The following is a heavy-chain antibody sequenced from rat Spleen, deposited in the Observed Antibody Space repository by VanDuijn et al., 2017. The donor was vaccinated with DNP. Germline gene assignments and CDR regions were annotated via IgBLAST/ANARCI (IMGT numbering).Heavy chain of an antibody. V-gene: IGHV5-46*01. CDR3: TRSYYFDY. CDR2: ISTSGGST. Sequence: EVQLVESGGGSVQPGGSLKLSCAASGFTFSSYGMAWVRQAPTTGLEWVATISTSGGSTYYRDSVKGRFTISRDNAKSTLYLQMNSLRSADTATYYCTRSYYFDYWGQGVMVTVSS. J-gene: IGHJ2*01. CDR1: GFTFSSYG.